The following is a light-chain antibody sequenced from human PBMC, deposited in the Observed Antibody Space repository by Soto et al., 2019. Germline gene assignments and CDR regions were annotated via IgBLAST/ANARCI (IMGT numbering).Light chain of an antibody. Sequence: EIQMTQSPSTLSGSLGDRFTSTGPASQTISSWLAWYQQKPGKAPKLLIYDASGLESGVTSRFSGSGYGTEFPLTIASLQPDDSASYYCQPYNSFSKTFGRGTQVDIK. J-gene: IGKJ1*01. CDR3: QPYNSFSKT. CDR2: DAS. CDR1: QTISSW. V-gene: IGKV1-5*01.